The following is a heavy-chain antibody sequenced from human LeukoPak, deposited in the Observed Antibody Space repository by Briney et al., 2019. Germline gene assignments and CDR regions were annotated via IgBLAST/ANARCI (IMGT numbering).Heavy chain of an antibody. Sequence: SETLSLTCAVYGGSFSGYYWSWIRQPPGKGLEWIGEINHSGSTNYNPSLKSRVTISVDTSKNQFSLKLSSVTAADTAVYYCARSHCGGDCYYGGYFDYWGQGTLVTVSS. CDR3: ARSHCGGDCYYGGYFDY. V-gene: IGHV4-34*01. D-gene: IGHD2-21*02. J-gene: IGHJ4*02. CDR1: GGSFSGYY. CDR2: INHSGST.